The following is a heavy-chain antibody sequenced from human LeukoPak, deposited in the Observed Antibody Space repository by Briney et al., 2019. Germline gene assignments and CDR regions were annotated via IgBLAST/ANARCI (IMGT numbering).Heavy chain of an antibody. Sequence: SETLSLTCTVSGVSISSYYWSWIRQPAGKGLEWIGRIYNSGSTNYNPSLKSRVTMSVDTSKNQFSLKLSSVTAADTAVYYCARLLYYDSSGCYFDYWGQGTLVTVSS. CDR3: ARLLYYDSSGCYFDY. J-gene: IGHJ4*02. CDR2: IYNSGST. CDR1: GVSISSYY. D-gene: IGHD3-22*01. V-gene: IGHV4-4*07.